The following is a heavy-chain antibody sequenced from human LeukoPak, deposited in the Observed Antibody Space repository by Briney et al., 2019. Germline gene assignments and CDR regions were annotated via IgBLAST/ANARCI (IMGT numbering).Heavy chain of an antibody. Sequence: GGSLRLSCAASGFTFSSYAMHWVRQAPGKGLEWVAVISYDGSNKYYADSVKGRFTISRDNSKNTLYLQMNSLRAEDTAVYYCATFYGSGPEPAFDIWGQGTMVTVSS. J-gene: IGHJ3*02. D-gene: IGHD3-10*01. CDR2: ISYDGSNK. V-gene: IGHV3-30-3*01. CDR3: ATFYGSGPEPAFDI. CDR1: GFTFSSYA.